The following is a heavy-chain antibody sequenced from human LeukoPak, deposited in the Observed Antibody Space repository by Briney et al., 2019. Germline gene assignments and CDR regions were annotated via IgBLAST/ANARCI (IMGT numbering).Heavy chain of an antibody. CDR3: ARACYDSSGFDAFDI. CDR1: GGSFSGYY. Sequence: PSETLSLTCAVYGGSFSGYYWSRIRQPPGKGLEWIGEINHSGSTNYNPSLKSRVTISVDTSKNQFSLKLISVTAADTAVYYCARACYDSSGFDAFDIWGQGTMVTVSS. J-gene: IGHJ3*02. V-gene: IGHV4-34*01. CDR2: INHSGST. D-gene: IGHD3-22*01.